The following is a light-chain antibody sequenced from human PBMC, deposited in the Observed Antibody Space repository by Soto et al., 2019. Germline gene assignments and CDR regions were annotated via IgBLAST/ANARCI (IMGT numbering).Light chain of an antibody. J-gene: IGLJ2*01. V-gene: IGLV2-23*02. CDR3: CSYAGSKDVV. CDR2: EVS. CDR1: SSDVGSYNL. Sequence: QFALTQPASVSGSPGQSITISCTGTSSDVGSYNLVSWYQHHPGKAPKLMIYEVSKRPSGVSNRFSGSKSGNTASLTISGLQAEDEADYYCCSYAGSKDVVFGGGTKLTVL.